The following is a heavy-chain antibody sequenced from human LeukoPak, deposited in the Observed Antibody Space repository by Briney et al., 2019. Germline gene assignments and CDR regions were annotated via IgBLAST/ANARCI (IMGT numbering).Heavy chain of an antibody. D-gene: IGHD3-16*01. CDR1: GFTFSSYS. Sequence: GSLRLSCAASGFTFSSYSMNWVRQAPGKGLEWVSYISSSSSTIYYADSVKGRFTISRDNAKNSLYLQMNSLRDEDTAVYYCATTYDYVWGIDYWGQGTLVTVSS. V-gene: IGHV3-48*02. CDR3: ATTYDYVWGIDY. CDR2: ISSSSSTI. J-gene: IGHJ4*02.